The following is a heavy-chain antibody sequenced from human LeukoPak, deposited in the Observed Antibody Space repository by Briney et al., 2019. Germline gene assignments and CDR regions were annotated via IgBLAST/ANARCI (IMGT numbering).Heavy chain of an antibody. CDR2: ISSSSSYI. D-gene: IGHD2-21*01. CDR3: ERDTDVLFVEASWVIPDY. V-gene: IGHV3-21*01. J-gene: IGHJ4*02. Sequence: GGSLRLSCAASGFTFSSYSMNWVRQAPGKGLEWVSSISSSSSYIYYADSVKGRFTISRDNAKNSLYLQMNSLRAEDTAVYYCERDTDVLFVEASWVIPDYWGQGTLVTVSS. CDR1: GFTFSSYS.